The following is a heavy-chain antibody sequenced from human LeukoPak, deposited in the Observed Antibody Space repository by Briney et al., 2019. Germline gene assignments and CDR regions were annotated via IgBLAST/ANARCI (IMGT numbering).Heavy chain of an antibody. CDR1: GFSLTTSGMC. D-gene: IGHD3-10*01. Sequence: SGPTLVNPIQTLTLTCTFSGFSLTTSGMCVSWIRQPPGKALEWLARIDWDDDKFYSTSLRTRLTISKDTSKNQVVLTMTNMDPVDTATYYCARTRFGDQGSRIDFWGQGTLVTVSS. CDR2: IDWDDDK. V-gene: IGHV2-70*17. CDR3: ARTRFGDQGSRIDF. J-gene: IGHJ4*02.